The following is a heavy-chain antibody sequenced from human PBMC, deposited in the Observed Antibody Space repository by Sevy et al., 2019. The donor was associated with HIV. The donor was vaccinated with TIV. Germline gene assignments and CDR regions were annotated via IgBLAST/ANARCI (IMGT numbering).Heavy chain of an antibody. CDR1: GFTFSSYS. CDR2: ISSSSSTI. J-gene: IGHJ4*02. Sequence: GGSLRLSCAASGFTFSSYSMNWVRQAPGKGLEWVSYISSSSSTIYYADSVKGRFTISRDNAKNSLYLQMNSLRDDDTAVYYCARDPSGSYYGSGSYLPSDYWGQGTLVTVSS. D-gene: IGHD3-10*01. V-gene: IGHV3-48*02. CDR3: ARDPSGSYYGSGSYLPSDY.